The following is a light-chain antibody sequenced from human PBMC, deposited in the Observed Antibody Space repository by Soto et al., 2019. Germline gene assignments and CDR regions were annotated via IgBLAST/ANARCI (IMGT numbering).Light chain of an antibody. CDR3: QQASIKPYT. CDR1: QVISTY. CDR2: GAS. J-gene: IGKJ2*01. Sequence: DIQVTQSPVSLSASVGDRVTITCRTSQVISTYLNWYQQKAGDAPRLLISGASDLENGVPSRFTGSGSGADFTLTINSLRPEDFATYYCQQASIKPYTFGQGTKLEI. V-gene: IGKV1-39*01.